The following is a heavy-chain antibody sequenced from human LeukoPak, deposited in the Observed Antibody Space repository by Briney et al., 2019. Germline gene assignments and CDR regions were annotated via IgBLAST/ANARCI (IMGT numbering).Heavy chain of an antibody. CDR1: GFTFNTFN. CDR3: ARGHYDVLASSYKWTPDY. D-gene: IGHD3-9*01. J-gene: IGHJ4*02. V-gene: IGHV3-21*01. Sequence: GGSLTLSCASSGFTFNTFNMNWFRKAPGQGMELVSSINSGGDYKYYADPVQSRFTTSRDNGKNTLSLQLNNLRVQDTAIDYCARGHYDVLASSYKWTPDYWGQGTLVTVSS. CDR2: INSGGDYK.